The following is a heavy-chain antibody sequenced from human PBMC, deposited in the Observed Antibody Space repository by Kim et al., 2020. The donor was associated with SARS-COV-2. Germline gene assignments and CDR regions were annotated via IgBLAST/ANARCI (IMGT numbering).Heavy chain of an antibody. V-gene: IGHV3-15*01. CDR1: GFTFSNAW. J-gene: IGHJ4*02. D-gene: IGHD6-19*01. Sequence: GGSLRLSCAASGFTFSNAWMSWVRQAPGKGLEWVGRIKSKTDGGTTDYAAPVKGRFTISRDDSKNTLYLQMNSLKTEDTAVYYCTTEEAVAGGNFDYWGQGTLVTVSS. CDR3: TTEEAVAGGNFDY. CDR2: IKSKTDGGTT.